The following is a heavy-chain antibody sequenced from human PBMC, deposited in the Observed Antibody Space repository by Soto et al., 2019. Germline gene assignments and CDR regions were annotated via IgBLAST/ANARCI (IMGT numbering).Heavy chain of an antibody. V-gene: IGHV3-21*01. Sequence: EVQLVESGGGLVKPGGSLRLSCAASGFTFSSYSMNWVRQARGKGLEWVSSISSSSSYIYYADSVKGRFTISRDNAKNSLYLQMNSLRAEYTAVYYCARIYCSGGSCSDYFDYWGQGTLVTVSS. D-gene: IGHD2-15*01. CDR1: GFTFSSYS. CDR2: ISSSSSYI. CDR3: ARIYCSGGSCSDYFDY. J-gene: IGHJ4*02.